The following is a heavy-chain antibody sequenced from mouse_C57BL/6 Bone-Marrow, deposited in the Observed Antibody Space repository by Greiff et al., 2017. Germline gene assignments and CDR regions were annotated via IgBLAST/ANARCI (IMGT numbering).Heavy chain of an antibody. CDR1: GFTFTSYW. CDR3: ARWDYYGCFDY. J-gene: IGHJ2*01. D-gene: IGHD1-1*01. CDR2: INPSSGYT. V-gene: IGHV1-7*01. Sequence: VQRVESGAELAKPGASVKLSCKASGFTFTSYWMHWVKQRPGQGLAWIGYINPSSGYTKYNQKFKDKATLPADKSSSTAYMQLSSLTYEDSAVYYCARWDYYGCFDYWGQGTTGTVSA.